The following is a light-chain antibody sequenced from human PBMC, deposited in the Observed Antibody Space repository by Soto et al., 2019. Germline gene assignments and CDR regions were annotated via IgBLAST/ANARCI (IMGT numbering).Light chain of an antibody. J-gene: IGKJ4*01. Sequence: EIVLTQSPDTLSLSPGDRVTLSCRASQSVSSNYLAWYQQKPGQAPRLLIYDASIRATGIPDRFSGGASGTAFTLSISTLEPEDSAVYLCQQYGTLPXTFGGGTKVDI. V-gene: IGKV3-20*01. CDR3: QQYGTLPXT. CDR1: QSVSSNY. CDR2: DAS.